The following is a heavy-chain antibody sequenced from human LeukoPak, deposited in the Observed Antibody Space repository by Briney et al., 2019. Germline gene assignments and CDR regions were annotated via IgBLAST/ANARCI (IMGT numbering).Heavy chain of an antibody. J-gene: IGHJ4*02. V-gene: IGHV4-39*01. D-gene: IGHD3-10*01. Sequence: SETLSLTCTVSGGSISSSSYYWSWIRQPPGKGLEWIGSIYYSGSTYYNPSLKSRVTISVDTSKNQFSLKLSSVTAADTAVYYCARRWYYGSGSLPTPFDYWGQGTLVTVSS. CDR1: GGSISSSSYY. CDR2: IYYSGST. CDR3: ARRWYYGSGSLPTPFDY.